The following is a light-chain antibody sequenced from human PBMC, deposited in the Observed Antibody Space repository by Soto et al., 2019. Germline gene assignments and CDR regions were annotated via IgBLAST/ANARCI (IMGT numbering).Light chain of an antibody. J-gene: IGLJ1*01. Sequence: QSVLAQPASVSGSRGQLITISCTGTSSDVGRYNYVSWFQQHPGKVPKLIIYDVSNWPSGVSDRFSGSKSGNTASLTISGLHPEDEADYYCSSFTSSSTFVFGTGTKVTVL. CDR3: SSFTSSSTFV. CDR1: SSDVGRYNY. V-gene: IGLV2-14*03. CDR2: DVS.